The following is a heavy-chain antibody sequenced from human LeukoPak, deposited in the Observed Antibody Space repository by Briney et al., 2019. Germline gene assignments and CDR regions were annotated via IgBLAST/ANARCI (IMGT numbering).Heavy chain of an antibody. CDR3: ARDQWLFDY. CDR1: GFTFSSYA. D-gene: IGHD6-19*01. CDR2: ISYDGSNK. Sequence: AGGSLRLSCAASGFTFSSYAMHWVRQAPGKGLEWVAVISYDGSNKYYADSVKGRSTISRDNSKNTLYLQMNSLRAEDTAVYYCARDQWLFDYWGQGTLVTVSS. J-gene: IGHJ4*02. V-gene: IGHV3-30-3*01.